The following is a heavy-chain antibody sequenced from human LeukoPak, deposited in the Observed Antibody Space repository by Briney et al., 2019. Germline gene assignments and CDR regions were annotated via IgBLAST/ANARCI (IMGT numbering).Heavy chain of an antibody. Sequence: ASVKVSCKASGYTFTSHGITWVRQAPGQGLEWMGWISTYNVNTNYAQKLQGRVTMTTDTSTSTAYMELRSPRSDDTAVYYCARDQYYDSKGWFDPWGQGTLVTVSS. J-gene: IGHJ5*02. CDR1: GYTFTSHG. D-gene: IGHD3-22*01. V-gene: IGHV1-18*04. CDR3: ARDQYYDSKGWFDP. CDR2: ISTYNVNT.